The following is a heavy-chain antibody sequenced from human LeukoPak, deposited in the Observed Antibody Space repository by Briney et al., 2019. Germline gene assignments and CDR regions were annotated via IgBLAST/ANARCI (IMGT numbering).Heavy chain of an antibody. CDR1: GFTFSSYW. D-gene: IGHD6-19*01. V-gene: IGHV3-7*01. CDR3: ARELAVAGTGASDY. J-gene: IGHJ4*02. CDR2: IKQDGSEK. Sequence: PGGSLRLSCAASGFTFSSYWMSWVRQAPGKGLEWVANIKQDGSEKYYVDSVKGRFTISRDNAKNSLYLQMNSLRAEDTAVYYCARELAVAGTGASDYWGQGTLVTVSS.